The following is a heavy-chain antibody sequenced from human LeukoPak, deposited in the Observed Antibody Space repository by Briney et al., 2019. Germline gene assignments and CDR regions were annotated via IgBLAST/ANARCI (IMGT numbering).Heavy chain of an antibody. V-gene: IGHV4-61*02. CDR3: AREWAHYYYDY. CDR1: GGSISSGGYY. Sequence: PSQTLSLTCTVSGGSISSGGYYWSWIRQPAGKGLEWIGRIYTSGSTNYNPSLKSRVTISVDTSKNQFSLKLSSVTAADTAVYYCAREWAHYYYDYWGQGTLVTVSS. CDR2: IYTSGST. J-gene: IGHJ4*02.